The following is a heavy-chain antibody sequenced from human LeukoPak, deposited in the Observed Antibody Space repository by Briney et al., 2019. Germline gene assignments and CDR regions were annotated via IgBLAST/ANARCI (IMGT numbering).Heavy chain of an antibody. CDR3: GSNKHDVVTYHFLDY. CDR1: GFTFSDYY. J-gene: IGHJ4*02. Sequence: PGGSLRLSCAASGFTFSDYYMSCIRQAPGKGLEWVSYISSSSSYTNYADSVKGRFTISRDSAKNSLYLQMNSLRADDTAVHYCGSNKHDVVTYHFLDYCGQRALVTVSS. CDR2: ISSSSSYT. V-gene: IGHV3-11*03. D-gene: IGHD2-21*01.